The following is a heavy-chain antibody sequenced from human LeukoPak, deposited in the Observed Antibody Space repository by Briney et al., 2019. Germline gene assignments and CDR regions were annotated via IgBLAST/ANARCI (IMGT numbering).Heavy chain of an antibody. CDR2: INPNSGGT. J-gene: IGHJ4*02. CDR3: ARVSQLHLLVDY. V-gene: IGHV1-2*02. D-gene: IGHD2-2*01. Sequence: ASVKVSCKASEYTFTGYYMHWVRQAPGQGLEWMGWINPNSGGTNYAQKFQGRVTMTRDTSISTAYMELSRLRSDDTAVYYCARVSQLHLLVDYWGQGTLVTVSS. CDR1: EYTFTGYY.